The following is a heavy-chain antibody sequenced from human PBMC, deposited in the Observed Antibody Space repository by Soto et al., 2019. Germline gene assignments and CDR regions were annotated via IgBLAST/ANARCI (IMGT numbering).Heavy chain of an antibody. CDR2: ISSSSSTI. V-gene: IGHV3-48*02. J-gene: IGHJ5*02. D-gene: IGHD2-2*01. Sequence: EVQLVESGGGLVQPGGSLRLSCAASGFTFSSYSMNWVRQAPAKGLEWVSYISSSSSTIYYADSVKGRFTISRDNAKNSLYLQMNSLRDEDTAVYYCARESAALNWFDPWGQGTLVTVS. CDR3: ARESAALNWFDP. CDR1: GFTFSSYS.